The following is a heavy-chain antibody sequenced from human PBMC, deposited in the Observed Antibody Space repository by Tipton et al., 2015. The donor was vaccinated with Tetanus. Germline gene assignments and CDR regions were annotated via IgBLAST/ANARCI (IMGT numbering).Heavy chain of an antibody. V-gene: IGHV4-59*01. J-gene: IGHJ1*01. Sequence: TLSLTCSVSGGSISYYYWSWIRQSPGKGLEWIGHIYYNGSTKYNPSHKSRVTVSLDTSKKHFSLRLSSVTAADTAVYYCAGVTAQRTELSFEHWGQGTQVTVSS. CDR2: IYYNGST. D-gene: IGHD1-26*01. CDR1: GGSISYYY. CDR3: AGVTAQRTELSFEH.